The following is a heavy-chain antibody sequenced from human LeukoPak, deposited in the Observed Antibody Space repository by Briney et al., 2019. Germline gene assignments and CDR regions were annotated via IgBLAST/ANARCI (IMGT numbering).Heavy chain of an antibody. V-gene: IGHV3-23*01. CDR2: ISGSGGST. CDR1: GFTFSSYA. CDR3: ARERDYDSSGYYVFGY. J-gene: IGHJ4*02. D-gene: IGHD3-22*01. Sequence: GGSLRLSCAASGFTFSSYAMSWVRQAPGKGLEWVSGISGSGGSTYYADSVKGRFTISRDNPKNTLYLQMNSLRAEDTAVYYCARERDYDSSGYYVFGYWGQGTLVTVSS.